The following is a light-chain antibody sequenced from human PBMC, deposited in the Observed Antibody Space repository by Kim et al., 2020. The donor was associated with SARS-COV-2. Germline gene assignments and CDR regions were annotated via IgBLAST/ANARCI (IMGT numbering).Light chain of an antibody. Sequence: APLGAVIIIACRASQVISNYFAWYQQTPGGVPQLLISAASTLQVGVPSRFSGSGSGTYFTLTISGLQAEDVATYYCQNYKSAPRMFGQWTKVDIK. V-gene: IGKV1-27*01. J-gene: IGKJ1*01. CDR2: AAS. CDR1: QVISNY. CDR3: QNYKSAPRM.